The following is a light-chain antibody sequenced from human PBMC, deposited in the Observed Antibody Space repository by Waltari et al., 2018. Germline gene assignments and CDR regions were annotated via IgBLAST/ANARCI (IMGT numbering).Light chain of an antibody. Sequence: EIVLTQSPGTLSLSPGERATLSCRASQSVSRNYLNWYQQKGGLAPRLLIHGASIRATGIPDRFSGSGSGTDFTLTISRLEPEDFAVYYCQQYDGEVLTFGGGTKVEI. CDR3: QQYDGEVLT. J-gene: IGKJ4*01. V-gene: IGKV3-20*01. CDR1: QSVSRNY. CDR2: GAS.